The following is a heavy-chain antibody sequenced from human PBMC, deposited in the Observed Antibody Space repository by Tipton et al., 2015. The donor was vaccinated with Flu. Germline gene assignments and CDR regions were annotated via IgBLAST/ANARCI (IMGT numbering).Heavy chain of an antibody. CDR2: IYTSGST. CDR3: ARTRGYDAFDI. Sequence: TLSLTCTVSGGSISSGSYYWSWIRQPAGKGLEWIGRIYTSGSTNYNPSLKSRVTISVDTSKNQFSLKLSSVTAADTAVYYCARTRGYDAFDIWGQGTMVTVSS. V-gene: IGHV4-61*02. J-gene: IGHJ3*02. D-gene: IGHD5-12*01. CDR1: GGSISSGSYY.